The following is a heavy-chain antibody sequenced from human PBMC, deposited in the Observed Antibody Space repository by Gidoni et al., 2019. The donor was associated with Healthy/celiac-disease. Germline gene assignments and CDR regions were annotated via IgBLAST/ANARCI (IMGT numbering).Heavy chain of an antibody. V-gene: IGHV3-23*01. CDR3: AKSGYYDFWSGYYPYYYGMDV. D-gene: IGHD3-3*01. CDR2: ISGSGGST. Sequence: EVQLLESGGGLVQPGGSLRLSCAASGFTFSSYAMSWVRQAPGKGLEWFSAISGSGGSTYYADSVKGRFTISRDNSKNTLYLQMNSLRAEDTAVYYCAKSGYYDFWSGYYPYYYGMDVWGQGTTVTVSS. J-gene: IGHJ6*02. CDR1: GFTFSSYA.